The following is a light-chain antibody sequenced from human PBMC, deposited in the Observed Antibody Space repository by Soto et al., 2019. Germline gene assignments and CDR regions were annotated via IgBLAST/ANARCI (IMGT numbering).Light chain of an antibody. J-gene: IGKJ1*01. CDR3: QHSCISPP. V-gene: IGKV1-39*01. Sequence: DIQMTQSPSSLSASVGDRVTITCRASQTISSFLAWYQQKPGKAPKLLIYAASSLESGVPARFSGSGSGTDFTLTISSLQPEDFAVYYCQHSCISPPFGQGTKVEIK. CDR1: QTISSF. CDR2: AAS.